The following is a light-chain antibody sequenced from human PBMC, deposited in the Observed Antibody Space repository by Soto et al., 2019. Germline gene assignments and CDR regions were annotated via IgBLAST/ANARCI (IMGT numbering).Light chain of an antibody. CDR3: QQYGSSPYT. Sequence: EIVLTQSPGTLSLSPGERATLSCRASQSVSSSYLAWYQQKPGQAPRLIIDGASDRATGIPDRFSGSGSGTDFTLTISRLEPEDFEVYYCQQYGSSPYTFGQGTKLEIK. CDR1: QSVSSSY. J-gene: IGKJ2*01. CDR2: GAS. V-gene: IGKV3-20*01.